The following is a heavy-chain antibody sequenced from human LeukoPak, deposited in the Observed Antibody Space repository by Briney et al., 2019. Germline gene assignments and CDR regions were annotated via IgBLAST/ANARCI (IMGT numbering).Heavy chain of an antibody. V-gene: IGHV3-30*18. D-gene: IGHD5-18*01. Sequence: GGSLRLSCEASGFTFSSYVMHWVRQAPGKGLEWVAIISYDGSNKYYADSVKGRFTISRDNSKNTLFLQMNSLRAEDTAVYYCAKDRTSVHLWLSDLDYWGQGTLVTVSS. CDR2: ISYDGSNK. CDR1: GFTFSSYV. J-gene: IGHJ4*02. CDR3: AKDRTSVHLWLSDLDY.